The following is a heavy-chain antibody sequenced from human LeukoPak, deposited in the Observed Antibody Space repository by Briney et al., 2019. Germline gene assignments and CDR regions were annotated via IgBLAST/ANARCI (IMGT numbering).Heavy chain of an antibody. D-gene: IGHD1-1*01. Sequence: PGGSLRLSCVASGFTFSSDWMHWVRQAPGKGPVWVSRISSDGTNTIYADSVKGRFTISRDNAKNTLYLQMNSLGAEDAAVYYCARGGSGTFDCWGQGTLVTVSS. CDR3: ARGGSGTFDC. CDR2: ISSDGTNT. J-gene: IGHJ4*02. V-gene: IGHV3-74*01. CDR1: GFTFSSDW.